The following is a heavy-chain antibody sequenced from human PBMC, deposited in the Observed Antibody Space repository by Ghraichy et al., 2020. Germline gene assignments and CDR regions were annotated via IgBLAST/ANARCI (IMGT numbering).Heavy chain of an antibody. V-gene: IGHV3-7*03. CDR3: ARAYCSGDSCGPD. CDR2: INNDGSEK. CDR1: GFTFNNYW. J-gene: IGHJ1*01. D-gene: IGHD2-15*01. Sequence: GGSLRLSCVASGFTFNNYWMSWVRQAPGKGLEWVATINNDGSEKYYVDSVKGRITISRDNAESSLHLQMNNLRAEDTAVYYCARAYCSGDSCGPDWGQGTLVTVSS.